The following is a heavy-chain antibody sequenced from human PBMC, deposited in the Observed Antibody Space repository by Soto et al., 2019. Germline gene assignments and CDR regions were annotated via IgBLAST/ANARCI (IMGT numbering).Heavy chain of an antibody. J-gene: IGHJ4*01. D-gene: IGHD1-26*01. CDR3: ARGEQYSGRIFDY. V-gene: IGHV6-1*01. Sequence: PSPTLSLTCDLTGDKVSSNSAGWSWVRKSPSRGLEWLGRTYYRSKWYYEYAVSVRGRITINPDTSKNQYSLQLNSVTPEDTAVYFCARGEQYSGRIFDYWGQGTLVTVSS. CDR2: TYYRSKWYY. CDR1: GDKVSSNSAG.